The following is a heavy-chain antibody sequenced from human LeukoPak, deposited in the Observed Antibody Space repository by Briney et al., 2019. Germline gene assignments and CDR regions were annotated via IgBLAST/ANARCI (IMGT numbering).Heavy chain of an antibody. Sequence: ASVKVSCKASGYTFTDYDFIWVRQAPGQGLEWMGWMKSNNGHTGYAQKFQGRVTMTRDTSKSTAYMELNSLTFEDTAVYYCARGPPNWGMVGYWGQGTLVTVSS. CDR2: MKSNNGHT. CDR3: ARGPPNWGMVGY. V-gene: IGHV1-8*01. J-gene: IGHJ4*02. D-gene: IGHD7-27*01. CDR1: GYTFTDYD.